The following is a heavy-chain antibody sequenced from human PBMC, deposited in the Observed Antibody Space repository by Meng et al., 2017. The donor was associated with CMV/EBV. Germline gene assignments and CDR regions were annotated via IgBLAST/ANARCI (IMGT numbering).Heavy chain of an antibody. V-gene: IGHV1-69*05. D-gene: IGHD5-18*01. CDR2: IIPIFGTA. Sequence: SVKVSCKASRGTFSSYAISWVRQASGQGLEWMGGIIPIFGTANYAQKFQGRVTITTDESTSTAYMELSSLRSEDTAVYYCARVTIDTAMVHYYYYGMDVWGQGTTVTVSS. CDR3: ARVTIDTAMVHYYYYGMDV. CDR1: RGTFSSYA. J-gene: IGHJ6*02.